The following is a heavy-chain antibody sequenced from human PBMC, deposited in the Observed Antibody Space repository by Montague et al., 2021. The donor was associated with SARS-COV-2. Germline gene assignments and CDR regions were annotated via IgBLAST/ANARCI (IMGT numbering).Heavy chain of an antibody. Sequence: SLRLSCAASGFIFNNYAMAWVRQSPGRGLEWVSIIEDSGDTTFYADSVRGRFTTSRDNSKNTLYLQMGILRAEDTALYYCAKDIYGDSGGYYAPSFDSWGQGTLVTVSS. CDR3: AKDIYGDSGGYYAPSFDS. V-gene: IGHV3-23*01. J-gene: IGHJ4*02. D-gene: IGHD3-3*01. CDR1: GFIFNNYA. CDR2: IEDSGDTT.